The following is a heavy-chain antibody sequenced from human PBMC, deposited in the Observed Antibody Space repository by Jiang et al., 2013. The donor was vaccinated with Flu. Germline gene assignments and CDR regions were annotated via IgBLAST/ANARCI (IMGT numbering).Heavy chain of an antibody. CDR2: LLQWEH. Sequence: SWIRQPPREGTGVDWVYLLQWEHQLQPSLKSRVTISVDTSKNQFSLKLSSVTAADTAVYYCAASDLYYDSSGYTFDYWGQGTLVTVSS. D-gene: IGHD3-22*01. J-gene: IGHJ4*02. V-gene: IGHV4-59*01. CDR3: AASDLYYDSSGYTFDY.